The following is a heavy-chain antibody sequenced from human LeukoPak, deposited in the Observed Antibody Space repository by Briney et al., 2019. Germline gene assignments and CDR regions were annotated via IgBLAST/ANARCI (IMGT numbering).Heavy chain of an antibody. CDR1: GGTFSSCA. D-gene: IGHD3-3*01. CDR2: IIPIFGTA. Sequence: SVKVSCKASGGTFSSCAISWVRQAPGQGLEWMGGIIPIFGTANYAQKFQGRVTITADESTSTAYMELSSLRSEDTAVYYCARAIQLRLPPDYYYYYGMDVWGQGTTVTVSS. V-gene: IGHV1-69*13. J-gene: IGHJ6*02. CDR3: ARAIQLRLPPDYYYYYGMDV.